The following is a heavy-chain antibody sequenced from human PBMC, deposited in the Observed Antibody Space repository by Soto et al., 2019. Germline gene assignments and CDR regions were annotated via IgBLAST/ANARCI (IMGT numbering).Heavy chain of an antibody. J-gene: IGHJ4*02. Sequence: QVQLVQSGAEVKKPGASVKVSCKASGYTFISYGISWVRQAPGQGLEWMGWINAFNGNTNYAQKLQGRVTMTRDTSTSTAYMELRSLRADDTAVYYCARDPVAGTYFDYWGQGTLVTVSS. CDR1: GYTFISYG. CDR2: INAFNGNT. CDR3: ARDPVAGTYFDY. D-gene: IGHD6-19*01. V-gene: IGHV1-18*01.